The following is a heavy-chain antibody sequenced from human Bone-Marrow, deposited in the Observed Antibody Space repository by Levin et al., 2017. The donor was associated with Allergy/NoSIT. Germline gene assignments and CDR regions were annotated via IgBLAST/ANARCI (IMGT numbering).Heavy chain of an antibody. J-gene: IGHJ6*02. V-gene: IGHV4-34*01. Sequence: GSLRLSCAVYGGSFSGYYWSWIRQPPGKGLEWIGEINHSGSTNYNPSLKSRVTISVDTSKNQFSLKLSSVTAADTAVYYCARGPSHLYYDFWSGYLRLEGYGMDVWGQGTTVTVSS. CDR2: INHSGST. CDR3: ARGPSHLYYDFWSGYLRLEGYGMDV. CDR1: GGSFSGYY. D-gene: IGHD3-3*01.